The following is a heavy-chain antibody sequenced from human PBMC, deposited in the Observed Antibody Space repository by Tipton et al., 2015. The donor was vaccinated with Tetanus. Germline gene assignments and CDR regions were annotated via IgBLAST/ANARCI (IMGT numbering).Heavy chain of an antibody. V-gene: IGHV4-4*02. CDR3: ARVFVGVYAFDI. Sequence: LSLTCAVSGGSISSSSWWSWVRQPPGKGLEWIGEIYHSGSTNYNPSLKSRVTISVDKSKNQFSLKLSSVTAADTAVYYCARVFVGVYAFDIWGRGTMVTVSS. CDR1: GGSISSSSW. D-gene: IGHD1-26*01. CDR2: IYHSGST. J-gene: IGHJ3*02.